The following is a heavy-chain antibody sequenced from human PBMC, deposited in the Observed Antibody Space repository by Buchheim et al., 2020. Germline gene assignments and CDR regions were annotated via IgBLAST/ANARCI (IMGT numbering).Heavy chain of an antibody. J-gene: IGHJ5*02. D-gene: IGHD3-3*01. V-gene: IGHV4-31*03. CDR2: IYYSGST. Sequence: QVQLQESGPGLVKPSQTLSLTCTVSGGSISSGGYYWSWIRQHQGKGLEGIGYIYYSGSTYYKPSLKSRVTISVDTSKKQFYLKLSSVTAADTAVYYCARVFGVANIGWFDPWGQGTL. CDR1: GGSISSGGYY. CDR3: ARVFGVANIGWFDP.